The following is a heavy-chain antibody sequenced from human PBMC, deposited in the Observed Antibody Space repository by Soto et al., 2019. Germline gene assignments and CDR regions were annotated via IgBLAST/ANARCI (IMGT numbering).Heavy chain of an antibody. Sequence: PSETLSLTCTVSGGSISSSSYYRGWIRQPPGKGLEWIGSIYYSGSTNYNPSLKSRVTISVDTSKNQFSLKLSSVTAADTAVYYCARLGGYYQALDSWGPGTLVTVSS. CDR3: ARLGGYYQALDS. J-gene: IGHJ4*02. V-gene: IGHV4-39*07. D-gene: IGHD3-22*01. CDR2: IYYSGST. CDR1: GGSISSSSYY.